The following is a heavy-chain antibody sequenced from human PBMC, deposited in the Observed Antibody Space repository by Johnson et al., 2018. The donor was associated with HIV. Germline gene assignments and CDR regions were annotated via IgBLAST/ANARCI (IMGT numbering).Heavy chain of an antibody. J-gene: IGHJ3*02. V-gene: IGHV3-30*04. CDR1: GFTFSSYA. Sequence: QVQLVESGGGVVQPGRSLRLSCAASGFTFSSYAIHWVRQAPGKGLEWVAVISYDGGNKYYADSVKGRFTISRDNAKNSLYLQMNSLRAEDTAVYYCARYSGSYLPDAFDIWGQGTMVTVSS. D-gene: IGHD1-26*01. CDR2: ISYDGGNK. CDR3: ARYSGSYLPDAFDI.